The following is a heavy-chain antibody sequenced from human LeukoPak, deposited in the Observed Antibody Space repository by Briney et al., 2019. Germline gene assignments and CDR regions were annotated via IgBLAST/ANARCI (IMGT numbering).Heavy chain of an antibody. D-gene: IGHD2-2*01. J-gene: IGHJ6*02. V-gene: IGHV3-30*18. Sequence: GGSLRLSCAASGFTFSSYGMHWVRQAPGKGLEWVAVISYDGSNKYYADSVKGRFTISRDNSKNTLYLQMNSLRAEDTAVYYCAKDRGYCSSTSCSYCYYGMDVWGQGTTVTVSS. CDR2: ISYDGSNK. CDR3: AKDRGYCSSTSCSYCYYGMDV. CDR1: GFTFSSYG.